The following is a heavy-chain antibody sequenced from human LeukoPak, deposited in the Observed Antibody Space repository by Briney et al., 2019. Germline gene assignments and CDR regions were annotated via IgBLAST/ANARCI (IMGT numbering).Heavy chain of an antibody. CDR1: GFTFSSYA. D-gene: IGHD5-18*01. CDR3: AKAAAMVTAYYYYYYMDV. CDR2: IIGSGGST. J-gene: IGHJ6*03. V-gene: IGHV3-23*01. Sequence: GGSLRLSFAASGFTFSSYAMSWVRQAPGKGLEWVSAIIGSGGSTYYADSVKGRFTISRDNSKNTLYLQMSSLRAEDTAVYYCAKAAAMVTAYYYYYYMDVWGKGTTVTVSS.